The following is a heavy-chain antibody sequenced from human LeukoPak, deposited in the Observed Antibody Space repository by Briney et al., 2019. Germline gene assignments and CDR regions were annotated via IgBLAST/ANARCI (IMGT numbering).Heavy chain of an antibody. CDR3: AXXXXPMATRVFVDY. V-gene: IGHV3-30*18. D-gene: IGHD5-24*01. CDR1: GFTFSRYT. CDR2: ISYDGSNK. Sequence: GRSLRLSCAASGFTFSRYTMHWVRQAPGKGLQWVAVISYDGSNKYYADSVKGRFTISRDNSKNSLYLQMNSLRAEDTAVYYXAXXXXPMATRVFVDYWGQGTLVTVXS. J-gene: IGHJ4*02.